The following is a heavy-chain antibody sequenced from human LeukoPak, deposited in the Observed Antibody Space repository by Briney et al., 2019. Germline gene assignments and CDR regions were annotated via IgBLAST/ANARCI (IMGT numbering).Heavy chain of an antibody. CDR1: GFTFSSYG. D-gene: IGHD2-2*01. CDR3: ARGRRYCSSTSCYFWFDP. Sequence: PGRSLRLSCAASGFTFSSYGMHWVRQAPGKGLEWVAVIWDDGSNKYYADSVKGRFTISRDNSKNTLYLQMNSLRAEDTAVYYCARGRRYCSSTSCYFWFDPWGQGTLVTVSS. V-gene: IGHV3-33*01. CDR2: IWDDGSNK. J-gene: IGHJ5*02.